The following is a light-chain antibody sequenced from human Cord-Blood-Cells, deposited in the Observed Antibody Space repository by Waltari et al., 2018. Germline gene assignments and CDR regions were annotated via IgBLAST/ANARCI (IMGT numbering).Light chain of an antibody. CDR2: AAS. CDR3: QQSYSTSIT. Sequence: DIQMTQSPSSLSASVGDRVTITCRASQSISSYLNWYQQKPGKAPKLLIYAASSLQSGVPSRFSGSGSGTDFTLTISSRQPEDFATYYCQQSYSTSITFGQGTRLEIK. V-gene: IGKV1-39*01. J-gene: IGKJ5*01. CDR1: QSISSY.